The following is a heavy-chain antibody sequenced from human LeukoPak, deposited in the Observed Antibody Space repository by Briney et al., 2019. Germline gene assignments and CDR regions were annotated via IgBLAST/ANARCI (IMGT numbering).Heavy chain of an antibody. CDR3: ARDRPSWYFDL. J-gene: IGHJ2*01. D-gene: IGHD6-6*01. Sequence: GRSLRLSCAASGFTFSRYGMQWVRQAPGKGREGVAGIWYDGRNKNYADSVKGRFTISRDNSKNTLYLQMNSLRVEDTAVYYCARDRPSWYFDLWGRGTLVTVSS. CDR1: GFTFSRYG. V-gene: IGHV3-33*01. CDR2: IWYDGRNK.